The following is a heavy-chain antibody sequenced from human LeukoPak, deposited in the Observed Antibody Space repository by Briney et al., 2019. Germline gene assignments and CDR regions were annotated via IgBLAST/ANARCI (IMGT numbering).Heavy chain of an antibody. CDR1: GFSFSMYS. CDR3: ARGGLEPYCGADCFRA. CDR2: ITAGSSTI. Sequence: GGSLRLSCAASGFSFSMYSMNWVRQAPGKGLEWISYITAGSSTIYYADSVKGRFTISRDNARKTLYLQMSSLRGEDTAVSYCARGGLEPYCGADCFRAWGQGTLVTVSS. J-gene: IGHJ4*02. V-gene: IGHV3-48*04. D-gene: IGHD2-21*02.